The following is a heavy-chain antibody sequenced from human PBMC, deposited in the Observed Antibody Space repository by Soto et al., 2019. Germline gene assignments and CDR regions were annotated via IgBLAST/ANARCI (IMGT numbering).Heavy chain of an antibody. V-gene: IGHV4-39*01. CDR3: ARLGGYCSSTSCYGYYGMDV. D-gene: IGHD2-2*01. Sequence: ETLSLTCAVSGGSISGANRWSWIRQPPGKGLEWIGTFYYSESTYYNPSLESRVTISVDTSKNQFSLKVSSVTVADTAVYFCARLGGYCSSTSCYGYYGMDVWGQGTTVTVSS. CDR2: FYYSEST. CDR1: GGSISGANR. J-gene: IGHJ6*02.